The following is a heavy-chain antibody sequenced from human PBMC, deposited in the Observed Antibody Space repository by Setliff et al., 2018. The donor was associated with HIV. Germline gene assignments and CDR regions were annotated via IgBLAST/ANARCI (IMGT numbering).Heavy chain of an antibody. Sequence: ASVKVSCKASGFTFSNYDINWVRQATGQGLEWMGWMNPKSGNSGHAQKFQGRITMTRNTSITTAYMELISLKSEDTAVYYCARGRYSSGLTDYWGQGTLVTVSS. CDR2: MNPKSGNS. CDR1: GFTFSNYD. D-gene: IGHD6-19*01. V-gene: IGHV1-8*02. CDR3: ARGRYSSGLTDY. J-gene: IGHJ4*02.